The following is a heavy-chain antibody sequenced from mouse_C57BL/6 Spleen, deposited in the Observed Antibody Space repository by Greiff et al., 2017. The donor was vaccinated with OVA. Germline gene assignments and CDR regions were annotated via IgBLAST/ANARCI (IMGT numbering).Heavy chain of an antibody. CDR2: IDPSDSYT. Sequence: QVQLQQPGAELVKPGASVKLSCKASGYTFTSYWMQWVNQRPGQGLEWIGEIDPSDSYTNYTQKFKGKATLTVDTSSSTAYMQLSSLTSEDSAVYYCARATSDFDVWGTGTTVTVSS. CDR3: ARATSDFDV. CDR1: GYTFTSYW. J-gene: IGHJ1*03. V-gene: IGHV1-50*01.